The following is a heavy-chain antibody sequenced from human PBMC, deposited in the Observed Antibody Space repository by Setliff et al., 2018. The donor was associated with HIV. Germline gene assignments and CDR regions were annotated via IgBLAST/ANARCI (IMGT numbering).Heavy chain of an antibody. J-gene: IGHJ3*02. CDR3: ARDYLHVFDI. V-gene: IGHV1-2*02. Sequence: ASVKVSCKASGYTFNDYYIHWLRQAPGQGLEWMGWINSASGGTNYAQNFQGRVTVTRDTSINTAYVELNSLKSDDTAVYYCARDYLHVFDIWGQGTMVTVSS. CDR2: INSASGGT. CDR1: GYTFNDYY.